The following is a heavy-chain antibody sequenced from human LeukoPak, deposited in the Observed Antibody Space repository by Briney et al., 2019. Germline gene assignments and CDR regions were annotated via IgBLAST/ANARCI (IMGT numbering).Heavy chain of an antibody. D-gene: IGHD6-13*01. CDR2: IYTSGST. CDR1: GGSISSGSYY. V-gene: IGHV4-61*02. CDR3: ARDIPSSSWSTYYYYYMDV. J-gene: IGHJ6*03. Sequence: SQTLSLTCTVSGGSISSGSYYWSWIRQPAGEGLEWIGRIYTSGSTNYNPSLKSRVTISVDTSKNQFSLKLSSVTAADTAVYYCARDIPSSSWSTYYYYYMDVWGKGTTVTIPS.